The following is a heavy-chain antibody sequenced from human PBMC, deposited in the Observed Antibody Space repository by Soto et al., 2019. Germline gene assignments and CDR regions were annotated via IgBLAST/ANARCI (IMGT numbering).Heavy chain of an antibody. Sequence: GGSLRLSCVASGFTFSTYAMSWVRQAPGKGLEWVSALTPSGGETYYADSLKGRFTISRDNSMNALYLQMSSLRIEDTAVYYCAHPRGYGVFDAYDIWGQGTMVTVSS. D-gene: IGHD4-17*01. J-gene: IGHJ3*02. CDR3: AHPRGYGVFDAYDI. CDR1: GFTFSTYA. V-gene: IGHV3-23*01. CDR2: LTPSGGET.